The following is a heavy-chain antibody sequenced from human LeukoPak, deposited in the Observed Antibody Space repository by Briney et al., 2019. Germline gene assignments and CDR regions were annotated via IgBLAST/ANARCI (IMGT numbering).Heavy chain of an antibody. Sequence: NPSETLSLTCTVSGGSISSSSYYWGWIRQPPGKGLEWIGRIYYSGSTYYNPYLKIRVSISVDTSKNQFSLKLSSVTAADTAVYYCAPIVVVPAAMPVQFDYWGQGTLVTVSS. V-gene: IGHV4-39*01. CDR2: IYYSGST. CDR3: APIVVVPAAMPVQFDY. D-gene: IGHD2-2*01. CDR1: GGSISSSSYY. J-gene: IGHJ4*02.